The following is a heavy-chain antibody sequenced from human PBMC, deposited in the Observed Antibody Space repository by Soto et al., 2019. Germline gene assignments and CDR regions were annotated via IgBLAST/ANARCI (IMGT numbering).Heavy chain of an antibody. D-gene: IGHD3-10*01. CDR1: GGSFSGYY. J-gene: IGHJ4*02. CDR2: INHSGST. Sequence: SETLSLTCAVYGGSFSGYYWSWIRQPPGKGLEWIGEINHSGSTNYNPSLKSRVTISVDTSKNQFSLKLSSVTAADTAVYYRARGSSLWFGDRYYFDYWGQGTLVTVSS. CDR3: ARGSSLWFGDRYYFDY. V-gene: IGHV4-34*01.